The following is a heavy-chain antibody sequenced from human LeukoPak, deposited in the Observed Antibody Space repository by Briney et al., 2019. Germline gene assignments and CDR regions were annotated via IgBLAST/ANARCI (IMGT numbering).Heavy chain of an antibody. V-gene: IGHV4-39*01. CDR3: ARLWFGNWFDP. Sequence: GSLRLSCAASGFTFSSYALTWVRQAPGKGLEWIGSIYYSGSTYYNPSLKSRVTISVDTSKNQFSLKLSSVTAADTAVYYCARLWFGNWFDPWGQGALVTVSS. D-gene: IGHD3-10*01. CDR1: GFTFSSYA. CDR2: IYYSGST. J-gene: IGHJ5*02.